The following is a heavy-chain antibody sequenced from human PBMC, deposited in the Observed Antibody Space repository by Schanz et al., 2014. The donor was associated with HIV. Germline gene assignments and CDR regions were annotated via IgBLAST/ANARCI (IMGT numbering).Heavy chain of an antibody. D-gene: IGHD2-15*01. Sequence: QVQLVQSGAEVKKPGASVKVSCRASGYSFTGYYIHWVRQAPGQGLEWMGWINPTTGKTFYTQKFRGRVTMTRDTSVNTASMEVSRLMSDDTAVYYCARNQYQMLPFDFWGQGTLVTVSS. CDR2: INPTTGKT. CDR3: ARNQYQMLPFDF. J-gene: IGHJ4*02. V-gene: IGHV1-2*02. CDR1: GYSFTGYY.